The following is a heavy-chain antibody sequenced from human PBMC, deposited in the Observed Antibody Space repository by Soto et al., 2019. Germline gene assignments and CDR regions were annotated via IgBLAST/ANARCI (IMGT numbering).Heavy chain of an antibody. J-gene: IGHJ2*01. CDR1: GGSFSGFY. CDR2: INHSGSS. CDR3: ARMAGPWYFDL. V-gene: IGHV4-34*01. Sequence: LSLTCAVHGGSFSGFYWTWIRQPPGKGLEWIGEINHSGSSNYNPPLKSRVTMSLDTSKNQFSLSLNSVTAADTAVYYCARMAGPWYFDLWGRGTLVTVSS.